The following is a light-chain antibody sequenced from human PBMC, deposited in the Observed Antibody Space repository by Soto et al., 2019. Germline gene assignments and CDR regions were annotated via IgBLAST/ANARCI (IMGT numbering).Light chain of an antibody. CDR1: QSVSSN. CDR3: QQYNNCPPYT. Sequence: EIVMTQSPATLSVSPGERATLSCRASQSVSSNLAWYQQKPGQAPRLLIYGASTRAPGIPARFSGSGSGTEFTLTISSLQSEDFAVYYCQQYNNCPPYTLGQGTKLEIK. J-gene: IGKJ2*01. CDR2: GAS. V-gene: IGKV3-15*01.